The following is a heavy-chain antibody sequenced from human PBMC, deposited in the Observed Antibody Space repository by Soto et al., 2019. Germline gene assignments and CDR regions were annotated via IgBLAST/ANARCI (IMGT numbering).Heavy chain of an antibody. CDR1: GYTFTSYA. J-gene: IGHJ6*02. V-gene: IGHV1-3*01. CDR2: INAGNGNT. CDR3: ARATYGDYDEWHYGMDV. D-gene: IGHD4-17*01. Sequence: ASVKVSCKASGYTFTSYAMHWVRQAPGQRLEWMGWINAGNGNTKYSKKFQGRVTITRDTSASTAYMELSSLRSEDTAVYYCARATYGDYDEWHYGMDVWGQGTTVTVSS.